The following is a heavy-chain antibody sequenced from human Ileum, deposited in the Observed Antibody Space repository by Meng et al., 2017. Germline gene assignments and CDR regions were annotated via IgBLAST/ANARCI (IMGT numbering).Heavy chain of an antibody. CDR2: INHSGRT. D-gene: IGHD1-26*01. CDR3: VRGPARETHDFDY. Sequence: HCGAGLLRPAETLSRTFAVFGGALHDYYWSWVRQSPGKGREWSGQINHSGRTNYKPSLARRVTISVDTSKSQFSLKLTSVPAAYTAMYYCVRGPARETHDFDYWGQGALVTVSS. CDR1: GGALHDYY. J-gene: IGHJ4*02. V-gene: IGHV4-34*01.